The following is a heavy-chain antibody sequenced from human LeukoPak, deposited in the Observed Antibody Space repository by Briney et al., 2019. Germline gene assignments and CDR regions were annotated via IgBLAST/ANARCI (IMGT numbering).Heavy chain of an antibody. V-gene: IGHV3-20*04. J-gene: IGHJ4*02. CDR3: AGGGGWY. Sequence: GRSLRLSCAASGFTLDDYDMSWVRRAPGKGVEWVFDINWKGGSTGYADSLKGRFTISRDNAKNSLYLQMNSLRAEDTALYYCAGGGGWYWGQGTLVTVSS. CDR1: GFTLDDYD. D-gene: IGHD2-15*01. CDR2: INWKGGST.